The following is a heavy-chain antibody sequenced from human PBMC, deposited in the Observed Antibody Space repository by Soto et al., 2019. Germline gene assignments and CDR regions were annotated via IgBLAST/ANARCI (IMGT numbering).Heavy chain of an antibody. CDR2: ISGSGGNT. CDR3: ASLFSDSSGYRRYFQH. V-gene: IGHV3-23*01. D-gene: IGHD3-22*01. Sequence: GGSLRLSCAASGFTFSSYAMTWVRQAPGRGLEWVSAISGSGGNTYYAESVKGRFTISRDNSKNSLYLQMNSLRAEDTAVYYCASLFSDSSGYRRYFQHWGQGILVTVSS. J-gene: IGHJ1*01. CDR1: GFTFSSYA.